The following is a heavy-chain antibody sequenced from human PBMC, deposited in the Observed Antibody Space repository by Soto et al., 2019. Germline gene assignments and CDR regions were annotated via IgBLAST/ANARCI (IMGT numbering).Heavy chain of an antibody. V-gene: IGHV3-7*01. D-gene: IGHD6-13*01. CDR2: IKTDASEK. Sequence: PGGSLRLSCAASGFTLRSYWMSWVRQAPGKGLEWLATIKTDASEKKYVDSVKGRFTVSRDNAKNSLYLQMNSLRAEDTAVYYCTRDASRDSSARGWFDPWGPGTLVTVSS. CDR3: TRDASRDSSARGWFDP. CDR1: GFTLRSYW. J-gene: IGHJ5*02.